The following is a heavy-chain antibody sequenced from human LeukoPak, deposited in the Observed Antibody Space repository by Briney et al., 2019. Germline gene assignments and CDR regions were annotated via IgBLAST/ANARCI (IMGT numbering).Heavy chain of an antibody. Sequence: ETLSLTCAVYGGSFSGHYWSWVRQAPGKGLEWVSAISNNGGYTYYADSVQGRFTISRDNSKSTLCLQMNSLRAEDTAVYYCAKQLGYCSDGSCYFPYWGQGTLVTVSS. CDR2: ISNNGGYT. CDR1: GGSFSGHY. CDR3: AKQLGYCSDGSCYFPY. V-gene: IGHV3-23*01. J-gene: IGHJ4*02. D-gene: IGHD2-15*01.